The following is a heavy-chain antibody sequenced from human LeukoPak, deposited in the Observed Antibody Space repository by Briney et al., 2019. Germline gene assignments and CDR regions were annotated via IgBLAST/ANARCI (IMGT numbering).Heavy chain of an antibody. Sequence: SETLSLTCAVYGGSFSGYYWSWIRQPPGKGLEWIGEINHSGSTNYNPSLKSRVTISVDTSKNQFSLKLSSVTAADTAVYYCARGQLAGYSYGSPRTFDYWGLGTLVTVSS. CDR3: ARGQLAGYSYGSPRTFDY. V-gene: IGHV4-34*01. D-gene: IGHD5-18*01. CDR2: INHSGST. CDR1: GGSFSGYY. J-gene: IGHJ4*02.